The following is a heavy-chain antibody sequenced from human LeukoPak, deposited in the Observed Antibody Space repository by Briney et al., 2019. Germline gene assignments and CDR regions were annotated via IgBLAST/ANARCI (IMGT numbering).Heavy chain of an antibody. CDR2: INHSGST. CDR3: ARGQTTVTTLWFDP. CDR1: GGSFSGYY. V-gene: IGHV4-34*01. Sequence: PSETLSLTCAVSGGSFSGYYWSWIRQPPGKGLEWIGEINHSGSTSYNPSLKSRVTISVDTSKNQFSLKLSSVTAADTAVYYCARGQTTVTTLWFDPWGQGTLVTVSS. D-gene: IGHD4-17*01. J-gene: IGHJ5*02.